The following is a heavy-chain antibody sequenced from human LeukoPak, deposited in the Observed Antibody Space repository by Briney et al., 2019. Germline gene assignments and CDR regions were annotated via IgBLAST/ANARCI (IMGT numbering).Heavy chain of an antibody. CDR3: AVNLYSSGWYSDY. V-gene: IGHV4-4*02. J-gene: IGHJ4*02. CDR1: GGSISSSNW. D-gene: IGHD6-19*01. CDR2: IYHSGST. Sequence: KPSETLSLTCAVSGGSISSSNWWSWVRQPPGKGLEWIGEIYHSGSTNYNPSLKSRVTISVDTTRNQFSLKLRSVTAADTAVYYCAVNLYSSGWYSDYWGQGTLVTVSS.